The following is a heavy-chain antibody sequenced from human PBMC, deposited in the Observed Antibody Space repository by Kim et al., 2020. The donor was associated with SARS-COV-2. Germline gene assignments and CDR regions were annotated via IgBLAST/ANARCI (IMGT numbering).Heavy chain of an antibody. V-gene: IGHV3-15*01. CDR1: GFTFSNAW. J-gene: IGHJ2*01. CDR3: TTEYARYCSGGSCYSRYFDL. D-gene: IGHD2-15*01. CDR2: IKSKTDGGTT. Sequence: GGSLRLSCAASGFTFSNAWMSWVRQAPGKGLEWVGRIKSKTDGGTTDYAAPVKGRFTISRDDSKNTLYLQMNSLKTEDTAVYYCTTEYARYCSGGSCYSRYFDLWGRGTLVTVSS.